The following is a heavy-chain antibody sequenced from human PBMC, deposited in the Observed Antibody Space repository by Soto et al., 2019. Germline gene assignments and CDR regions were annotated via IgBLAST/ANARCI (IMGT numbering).Heavy chain of an antibody. CDR2: ISGSGGST. V-gene: IGHV3-23*01. CDR1: GFTFSSYA. D-gene: IGHD3-3*01. Sequence: GGSLRLSCAASGFTFSSYAMSWVRQAPGKGLEWVSAISGSGGSTYYADSVKGRFTISRDNSKNTLYLQMNSLRAEDTAVYYCAKDHVDFWSGYSAHGPHYYYMDVWGKGTTVTVSS. CDR3: AKDHVDFWSGYSAHGPHYYYMDV. J-gene: IGHJ6*03.